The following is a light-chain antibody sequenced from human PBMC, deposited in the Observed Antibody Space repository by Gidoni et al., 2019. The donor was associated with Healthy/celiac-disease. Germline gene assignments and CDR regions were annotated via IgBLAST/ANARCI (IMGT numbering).Light chain of an antibody. V-gene: IGKV3-15*01. Sequence: DIVMTQSPATLSVSPGERATLTCRASQSVSSYLAWYQQKPGQAPRLLIYGASTRATGIPARFSGSGSGTEFTLTISSLQSEDFAVYYCQQYNNWPLYTFGQGTKLEIK. CDR3: QQYNNWPLYT. CDR1: QSVSSY. CDR2: GAS. J-gene: IGKJ2*01.